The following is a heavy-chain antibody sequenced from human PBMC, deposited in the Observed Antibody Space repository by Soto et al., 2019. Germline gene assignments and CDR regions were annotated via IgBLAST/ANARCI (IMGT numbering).Heavy chain of an antibody. Sequence: QVKLVESGGGVVQPGRSLRLSCVASGFTFSRYAMDWVRQAPGKGLKWVAIISYDGRNEYYADSVKGRFTISRDNSKNTLYMQMNSQRPEYTDVYYYAKERGGWRNYGMDVWGQGTTVTGSS. V-gene: IGHV3-30*18. J-gene: IGHJ6*02. CDR2: ISYDGRNE. CDR3: AKERGGWRNYGMDV. CDR1: GFTFSRYA. D-gene: IGHD5-12*01.